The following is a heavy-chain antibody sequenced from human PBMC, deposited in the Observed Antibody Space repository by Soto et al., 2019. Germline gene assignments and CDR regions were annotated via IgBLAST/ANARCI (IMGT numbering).Heavy chain of an antibody. CDR1: GFTFSSYW. CDR3: VFGGVSPRYYYYMDV. V-gene: IGHV3-74*01. CDR2: INSYGSST. D-gene: IGHD3-3*01. Sequence: EVQLVESGGGLVQPGWYLRLSCAASGFTFSSYWMHWVRQAPGKGLVWVSRINSYGSSTSYADSVKGRFTISRDNAKNTLYLQMNRLRSEDTAVYYCVFGGVSPRYYYYMDVLGKGTTVTVSS. J-gene: IGHJ6*03.